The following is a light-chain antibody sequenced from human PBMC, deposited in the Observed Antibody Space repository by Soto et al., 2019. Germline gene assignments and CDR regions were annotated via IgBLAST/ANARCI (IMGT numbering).Light chain of an antibody. CDR1: SSNIAYNY. V-gene: IGLV1-51*01. Sequence: QSALTQPPSVSATPGQTVTISCSGGSSNIAYNYVSWYQLLPGTPPKLLIYDNTKRPSGIPDRFAGSQSGTSAALGITGLQSGDEADYYCGTWDSSLNGVVFGGGTKLTVL. CDR2: DNT. J-gene: IGLJ2*01. CDR3: GTWDSSLNGVV.